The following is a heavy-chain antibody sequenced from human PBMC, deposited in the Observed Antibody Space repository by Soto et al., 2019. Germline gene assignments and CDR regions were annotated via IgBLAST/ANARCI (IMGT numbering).Heavy chain of an antibody. Sequence: SETLSLTCAVYGGSFSGYYWSWIRQPPGKGLEWIGEINHSGSTNYNPSLKSRVTISVDTSKNQFSLKLSSVTAADTAVYYCARARGAVTYPGYFDYWGQGTLVTVSS. CDR1: GGSFSGYY. V-gene: IGHV4-34*01. J-gene: IGHJ4*02. D-gene: IGHD4-17*01. CDR2: INHSGST. CDR3: ARARGAVTYPGYFDY.